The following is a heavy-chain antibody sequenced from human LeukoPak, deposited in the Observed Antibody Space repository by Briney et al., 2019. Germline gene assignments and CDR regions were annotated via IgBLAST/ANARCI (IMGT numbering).Heavy chain of an antibody. D-gene: IGHD5-12*01. Sequence: NPSETLSLTCTVSGGSISSYYWSWIRQPPGKGLEWVGYIYYSGSTNYNPSLKSRVTISVDTSKNQFSLKLSSVTAADTAVYYCARRAVATPTFDPWGQGTLVTVSS. CDR2: IYYSGST. V-gene: IGHV4-59*08. J-gene: IGHJ5*02. CDR1: GGSISSYY. CDR3: ARRAVATPTFDP.